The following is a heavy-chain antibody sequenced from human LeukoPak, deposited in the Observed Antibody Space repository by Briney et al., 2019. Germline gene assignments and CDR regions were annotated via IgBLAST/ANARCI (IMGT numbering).Heavy chain of an antibody. Sequence: GGSLRLSCAASGFTFSSYVMSWVRQAPGKGLEWVSCISGSGGSIKYADSVKGRFTISRDNSKTTLYLQMNSLRAEDTAVYYCAKEPYSSSWTGYNWFDPWGHGTLVTVSS. J-gene: IGHJ5*02. D-gene: IGHD6-13*01. CDR2: ISGSGGSI. CDR1: GFTFSSYV. CDR3: AKEPYSSSWTGYNWFDP. V-gene: IGHV3-23*01.